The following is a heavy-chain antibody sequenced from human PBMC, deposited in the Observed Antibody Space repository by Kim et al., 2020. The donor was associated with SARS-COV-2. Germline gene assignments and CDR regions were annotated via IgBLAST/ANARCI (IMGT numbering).Heavy chain of an antibody. CDR1: GGTSINSA. Sequence: SVKVSCKIVGGTSINSAISWVRQAPGQGLEWMGRVIPFLDVTLYGQKFQGRVTITADRSTDTAYMELPSLTSEDRATYYCAHDGGKYNYHYMDVWGEGTTVTVSS. D-gene: IGHD1-26*01. CDR2: VIPFLDVT. CDR3: AHDGGKYNYHYMDV. V-gene: IGHV1-69*04. J-gene: IGHJ6*03.